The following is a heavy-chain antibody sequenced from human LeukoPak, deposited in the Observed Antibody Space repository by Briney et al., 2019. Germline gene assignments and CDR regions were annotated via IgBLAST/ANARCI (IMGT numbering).Heavy chain of an antibody. CDR2: INPNSGGT. CDR1: GYTFTGYY. V-gene: IGHV1-2*02. Sequence: ASVKVSCKASGYTFTGYYMHWVRQAPGQGLEWMGWINPNSGGTNYAQKFQGRVTMTRDTSISTAYMELSRLRSDDTAVYYCARSLGAGDAFDIWGQGTMVTVSS. CDR3: ARSLGAGDAFDI. J-gene: IGHJ3*02. D-gene: IGHD1-26*01.